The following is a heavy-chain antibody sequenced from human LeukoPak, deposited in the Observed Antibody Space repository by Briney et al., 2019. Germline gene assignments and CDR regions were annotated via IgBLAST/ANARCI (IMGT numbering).Heavy chain of an antibody. CDR2: IRNDGTNK. D-gene: IGHD2-15*01. V-gene: IGHV3-30*02. Sequence: GGSLRLSCAASGFTFSSYGMHWVRQAPGKGLEWVAFIRNDGTNKYYADSVKGRFTISRDNARNSLYLQMNSLRAEDTALYYCAKGASGGSDYFDYWGQGTLVTVSS. CDR3: AKGASGGSDYFDY. J-gene: IGHJ4*02. CDR1: GFTFSSYG.